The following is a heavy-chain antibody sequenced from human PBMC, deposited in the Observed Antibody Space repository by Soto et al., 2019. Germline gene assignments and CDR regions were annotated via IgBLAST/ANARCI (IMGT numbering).Heavy chain of an antibody. D-gene: IGHD6-13*01. CDR3: ARPRSIAAAGTALYFDY. CDR1: GYTFTSYY. Sequence: ASVKVSCKASGYTFTSYYMHWVRQAPGQGLEWMGIINPSGGSTSYAQKFQGRVTMTRDTSTSTVYMELSSLRSEDTAVYYCARPRSIAAAGTALYFDYWGKGTLVTVAS. V-gene: IGHV1-46*01. J-gene: IGHJ4*02. CDR2: INPSGGST.